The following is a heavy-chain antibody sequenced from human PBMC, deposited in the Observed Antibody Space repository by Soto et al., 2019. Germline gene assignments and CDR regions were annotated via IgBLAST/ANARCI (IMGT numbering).Heavy chain of an antibody. Sequence: ASVNVSCKASGYTFTDYFIHWVRQAPGQGFEWMGWINPKSRGTNYAQKFQGRVTMTRDTSNSTAYMELRGLRSDDTAVYYCVRVTLKAGNWFDPWGQGTLVTVSS. CDR3: VRVTLKAGNWFDP. V-gene: IGHV1-2*02. J-gene: IGHJ5*02. CDR2: INPKSRGT. CDR1: GYTFTDYF.